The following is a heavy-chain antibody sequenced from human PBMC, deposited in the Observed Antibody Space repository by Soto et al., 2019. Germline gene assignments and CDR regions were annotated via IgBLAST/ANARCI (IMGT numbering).Heavy chain of an antibody. CDR3: ARGIGDADVDGNWFDP. CDR1: GGSFRTYT. J-gene: IGHJ5*02. D-gene: IGHD1-20*01. V-gene: IGHV1-69*02. Sequence: QVQLVQSGAEVKTPGSSGRVSCKASGGSFRTYTINWVRQAPGQGLEWVGRIMSVLGRANYAQKFEGRVTLTEDNLSSTAYMELSSLRSDDTAVYFCARGIGDADVDGNWFDPWGQGTLVTVSS. CDR2: IMSVLGRA.